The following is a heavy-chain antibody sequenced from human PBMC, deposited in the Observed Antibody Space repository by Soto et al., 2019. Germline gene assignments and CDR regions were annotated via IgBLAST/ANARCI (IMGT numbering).Heavy chain of an antibody. CDR3: ARSPRRRDNWFDP. V-gene: IGHV5-51*01. CDR1: GYDFNTNW. Sequence: PGESLKTSCSGSGYDFNTNWFGWVRRLPGRGLEWVGIMYPGDSDTRYNPSLQGHVTLSVDVTVSTAFLQWRSLETSDTGMYYCARSPRRRDNWFDPWGQGTRVTV. CDR2: MYPGDSDT. J-gene: IGHJ5*02.